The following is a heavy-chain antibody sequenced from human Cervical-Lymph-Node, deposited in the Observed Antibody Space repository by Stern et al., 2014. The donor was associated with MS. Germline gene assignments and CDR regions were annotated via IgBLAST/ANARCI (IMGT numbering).Heavy chain of an antibody. D-gene: IGHD2-15*01. V-gene: IGHV3-74*01. CDR1: GFTFSSYW. CDR3: TRDPVGYCSGGGCYSELSGAFDL. Sequence: EVQLVESGGGSVQPGGSLRLSCAASGFTFSSYWMHWVRQAPGKGLVWVARINSDGSSISYADSVKGRFTISRDNAKNTLSLQMNRLRAEDTAMYYCTRDPVGYCSGGGCYSELSGAFDLWGQGTMVTVSS. CDR2: INSDGSSI. J-gene: IGHJ3*01.